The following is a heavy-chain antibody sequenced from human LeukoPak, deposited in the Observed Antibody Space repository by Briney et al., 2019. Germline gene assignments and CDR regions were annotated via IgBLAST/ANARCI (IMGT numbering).Heavy chain of an antibody. D-gene: IGHD3-22*01. Sequence: AGGSLRLSCAASGFTFSDYYMSWIRQAPGKGLEGVSYISSSGSTIYYADSVKGRFTISRDNAKNSLYLQMNSLRAEDTAVYYCARDYYDSSGLFDYWGQGTLVTVSS. CDR1: GFTFSDYY. CDR2: ISSSGSTI. J-gene: IGHJ4*02. CDR3: ARDYYDSSGLFDY. V-gene: IGHV3-11*01.